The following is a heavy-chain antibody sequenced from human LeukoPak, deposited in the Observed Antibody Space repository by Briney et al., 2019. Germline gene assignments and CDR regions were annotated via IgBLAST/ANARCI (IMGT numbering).Heavy chain of an antibody. V-gene: IGHV4-39*07. J-gene: IGHJ6*03. Sequence: SQTLSLTCTVSGGSISSGGYYWSWIRQHPGKGLEWIGSIYYSGSTYYNPSLKSRVTISVDTSKNQFSLKLSSVTAADTAVYYCARLSGVVMDVWGKGTTVTVSS. CDR3: ARLSGVVMDV. CDR2: IYYSGST. CDR1: GGSISSGGYY. D-gene: IGHD3-10*01.